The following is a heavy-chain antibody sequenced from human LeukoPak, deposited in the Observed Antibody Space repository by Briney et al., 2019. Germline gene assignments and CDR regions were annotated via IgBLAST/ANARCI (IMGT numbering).Heavy chain of an antibody. V-gene: IGHV4-4*07. CDR2: IYTSGST. D-gene: IGHD3-3*01. J-gene: IGHJ4*02. Sequence: SETLSLTCTVSGGSISSYYWSWIRQPAGKGLEWIGRIYTSGSTNYNPSLKSRVTMSVDTSKNQFSLKLSSVTAADTAVYYCARDAENYDFWSGMGYFDYWGQGTLVTVSS. CDR1: GGSISSYY. CDR3: ARDAENYDFWSGMGYFDY.